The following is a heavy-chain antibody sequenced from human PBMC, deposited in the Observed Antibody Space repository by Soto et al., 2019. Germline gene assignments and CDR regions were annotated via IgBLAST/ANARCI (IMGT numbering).Heavy chain of an antibody. D-gene: IGHD3-10*01. CDR1: GGTFSNYT. CDR2: IIPILGIA. CDR3: TTEGVWFGPYGMDV. Sequence: SVKVSCKASGGTFSNYTISWVRQAPGQGLEWMGRIIPILGIANYAQKFQGKVTITADKSTSTAYMELSSLRSEDTAVYYCTTEGVWFGPYGMDVWGQGTTVTVSS. J-gene: IGHJ6*02. V-gene: IGHV1-69*02.